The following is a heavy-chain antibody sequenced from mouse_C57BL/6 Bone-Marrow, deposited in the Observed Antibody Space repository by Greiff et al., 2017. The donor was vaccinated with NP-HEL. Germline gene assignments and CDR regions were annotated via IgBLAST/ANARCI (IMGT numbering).Heavy chain of an antibody. CDR2: INPGSGGT. Sequence: QVHVKQSGAELVRPGTSVKVSCKASGYAFTNYLIEWVKQRPGQGLEWIGVINPGSGGTNYNEKFKGKATLTADKSSSTAYMQLSSLTSEDSAVYFCARRSYYGYAMDYWGQGTSVTVSS. CDR1: GYAFTNYL. J-gene: IGHJ4*01. V-gene: IGHV1-54*01. CDR3: ARRSYYGYAMDY. D-gene: IGHD1-1*01.